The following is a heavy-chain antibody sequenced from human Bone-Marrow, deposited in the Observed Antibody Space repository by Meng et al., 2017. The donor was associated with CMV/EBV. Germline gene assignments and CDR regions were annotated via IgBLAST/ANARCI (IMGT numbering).Heavy chain of an antibody. Sequence: SETLSLTCAVYGGSFSGYYWSWIRQPPGKGLEWIGEINHSGSTNYNPSLKSRVTISVDTSKNQFSLKLSSVTAADTAVYYCARETRTDYDFWSGYDYYYGMDVWGQGTTVTVSS. J-gene: IGHJ6*02. D-gene: IGHD3-3*01. CDR2: INHSGST. V-gene: IGHV4-34*01. CDR3: ARETRTDYDFWSGYDYYYGMDV. CDR1: GGSFSGYY.